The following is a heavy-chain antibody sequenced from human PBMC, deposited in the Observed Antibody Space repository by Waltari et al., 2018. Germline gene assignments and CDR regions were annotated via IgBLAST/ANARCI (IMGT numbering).Heavy chain of an antibody. D-gene: IGHD5-18*01. Sequence: QVQLVQSGAEVKKPGASVKVSCKASGYTLPGYYMQWVRQAPGQGVEWMAGINPHRGRTTISQKVQGIATMTSGTGISTAYMGLSRLSSDDMAVYYCARDRRVGTAFSWFDPWGQGTLVTVSS. CDR2: INPHRGRT. J-gene: IGHJ5*02. CDR3: ARDRRVGTAFSWFDP. V-gene: IGHV1-2*02. CDR1: GYTLPGYY.